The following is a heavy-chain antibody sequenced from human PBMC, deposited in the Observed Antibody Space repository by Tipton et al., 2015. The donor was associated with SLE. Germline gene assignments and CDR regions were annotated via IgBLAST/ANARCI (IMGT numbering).Heavy chain of an antibody. CDR1: GGSISSGSYY. V-gene: IGHV4-61*02. J-gene: IGHJ5*02. Sequence: LRLSCTVSGGSISSGSYYWSWIRQPAGKGLEWIGRIYTSGSTNYNPSLKSRATISVDTSKNQFSLKLSSVTAADTAVYYCARGDYDFWSGPWYWFDPWGQGTLVTVSS. D-gene: IGHD3-3*01. CDR2: IYTSGST. CDR3: ARGDYDFWSGPWYWFDP.